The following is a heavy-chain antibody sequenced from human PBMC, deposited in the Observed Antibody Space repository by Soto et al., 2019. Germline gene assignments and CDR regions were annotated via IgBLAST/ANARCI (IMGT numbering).Heavy chain of an antibody. CDR3: ARVFFRLFAFEI. J-gene: IGHJ3*02. Sequence: QVQLVQSGGEVKKPGASVKVSCKASGYTFTTYGISWVRQAPGQGLEWMGWISAYNGNTSYAQKLQGRVTMTTATSTSTASMALRSLRSDDTAVYYCARVFFRLFAFEIWGQGTMVTVSS. V-gene: IGHV1-18*01. CDR2: ISAYNGNT. CDR1: GYTFTTYG. D-gene: IGHD3-22*01.